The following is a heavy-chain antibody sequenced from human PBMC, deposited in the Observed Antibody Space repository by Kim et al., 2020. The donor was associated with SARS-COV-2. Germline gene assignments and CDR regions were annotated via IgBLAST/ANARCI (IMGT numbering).Heavy chain of an antibody. CDR3: ARRDDYYFEY. D-gene: IGHD2-21*02. CDR2: NK. Sequence: NKYYADSVKGRFTISRDNSKNTLYLQMNSLRAEDTAVYYCARRDDYYFEYWGQGTLVTVSS. V-gene: IGHV3-33*01. J-gene: IGHJ4*02.